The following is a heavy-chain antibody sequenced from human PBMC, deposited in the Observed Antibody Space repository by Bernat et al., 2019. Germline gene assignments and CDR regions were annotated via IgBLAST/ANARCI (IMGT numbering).Heavy chain of an antibody. CDR1: GVTVSSNY. CDR2: IYKNGGP. J-gene: IGHJ4*02. CDR3: ARDDGTYFYY. V-gene: IGHV3-53*02. D-gene: IGHD1-26*01. Sequence: EVQLVETGGGLIQPGGSLRLSCAASGVTVSSNYMSWARQAPGKGLEWVSVIYKNGGPKYADSVKGRFTISRDNSKNTLYLQMNSLRAEDTAVYYCARDDGTYFYYWGQGTLVTVSS.